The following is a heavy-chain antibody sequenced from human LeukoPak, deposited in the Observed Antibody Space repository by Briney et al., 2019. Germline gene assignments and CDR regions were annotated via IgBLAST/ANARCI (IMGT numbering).Heavy chain of an antibody. CDR3: ARHHREWFSFDY. J-gene: IGHJ4*02. V-gene: IGHV4-61*05. D-gene: IGHD3-3*01. CDR1: DDSISSISYY. Sequence: SETLSLTCTVSDDSISSISYYWGWIRQPPGKGLEWIGYIYYSGSTNYNPSLKSRVTISVDTSKNQFSLKLSSVTAADTAVYYCARHHREWFSFDYWGQGTLVTVSS. CDR2: IYYSGST.